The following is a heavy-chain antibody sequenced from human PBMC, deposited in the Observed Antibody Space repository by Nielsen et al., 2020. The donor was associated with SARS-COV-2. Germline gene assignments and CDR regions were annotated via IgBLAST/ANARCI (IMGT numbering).Heavy chain of an antibody. CDR3: ARDVVVPAAMKGYYYYGMDV. V-gene: IGHV1-46*01. D-gene: IGHD2-2*01. Sequence: ASVQVSCKASGYTFTGYYMHWVRQAPGQGLAWMGIINPSGGSTSYAQKFQGRVTMTRDTSTSTVYMVLSSLRSEDTAVYYCARDVVVPAAMKGYYYYGMDVWGQGTTVTVSS. J-gene: IGHJ6*02. CDR2: INPSGGST. CDR1: GYTFTGYY.